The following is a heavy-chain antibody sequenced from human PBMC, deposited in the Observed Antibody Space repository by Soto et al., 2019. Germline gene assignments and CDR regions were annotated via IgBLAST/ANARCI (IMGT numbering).Heavy chain of an antibody. V-gene: IGHV3-30-3*01. CDR1: GFTFSSYA. CDR2: ISYDGSNK. D-gene: IGHD2-15*01. Sequence: QVQLVESGGGVVQPGRSLRLFCAASGFTFSSYAMHWVRQAPGKGLEWVAVISYDGSNKYYADSVTGRFTIARDNSKNTLYLQMNSLRAEDTAVYYCARDLYCSGGSCYHLDYWGQGTLVTVSS. CDR3: ARDLYCSGGSCYHLDY. J-gene: IGHJ4*02.